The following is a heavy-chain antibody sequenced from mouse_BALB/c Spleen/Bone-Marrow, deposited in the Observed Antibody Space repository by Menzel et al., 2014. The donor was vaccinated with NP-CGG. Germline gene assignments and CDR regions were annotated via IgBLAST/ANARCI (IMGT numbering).Heavy chain of an antibody. V-gene: IGHV7-3*02. D-gene: IGHD2-12*01. Sequence: EVQLQQSGGGLVQPGGSLRLSCATSGFTFTDYYMSWVRQPPGKALEWLGFIRNKANGYTTEYSASVKGRFTIPRDNSQSILYLQMNTLRAEDSATYYCARNYDGAMDYWGQGTSVTVSS. CDR2: IRNKANGYTT. J-gene: IGHJ4*01. CDR3: ARNYDGAMDY. CDR1: GFTFTDYY.